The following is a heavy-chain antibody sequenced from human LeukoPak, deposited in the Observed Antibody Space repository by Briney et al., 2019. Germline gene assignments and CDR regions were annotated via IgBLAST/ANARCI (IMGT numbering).Heavy chain of an antibody. V-gene: IGHV1-2*02. D-gene: IGHD3-22*01. CDR3: ARGLAGQYYYDSSGYYTLGY. J-gene: IGHJ4*02. Sequence: ASVKVSCKASGYTFTGYYMHWVRQAPGQGLEWMGWINPNSGGTNYAQKFQGRVTMTRDTSISTAYMELSRLRSDDTAVYYCARGLAGQYYYDSSGYYTLGYWGQGTLVTVSS. CDR2: INPNSGGT. CDR1: GYTFTGYY.